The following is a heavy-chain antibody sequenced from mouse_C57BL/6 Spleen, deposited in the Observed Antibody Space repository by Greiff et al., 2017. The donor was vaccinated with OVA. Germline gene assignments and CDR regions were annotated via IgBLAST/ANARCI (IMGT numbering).Heavy chain of an antibody. D-gene: IGHD2-3*01. CDR2: IYPRDGST. J-gene: IGHJ1*03. CDR3: ARGDGPWYFDV. V-gene: IGHV1-85*01. Sequence: QVQLKESGPELVKPGASVKLSCKASGYTFTSYDINWVKQRPGQGLEWIGWIYPRDGSTKYNEKFKGKATLTVDTSSSTAYMELHSLTSEDSAVYFCARGDGPWYFDVWGTGTTVTVSS. CDR1: GYTFTSYD.